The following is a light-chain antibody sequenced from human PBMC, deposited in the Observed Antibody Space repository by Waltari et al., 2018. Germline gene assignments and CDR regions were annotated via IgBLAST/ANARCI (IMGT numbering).Light chain of an antibody. V-gene: IGKV3-20*01. Sequence: EIVLTQSPGTLSLSPGERATLSCRASQSLSSRFLAWYQYKPDQPPRLLIYGASSSATDIPDRFGGSGSTTDFTLTISRLEPEDFAVYYCQQYGPSPLTFGGGTKVEIQ. J-gene: IGKJ4*01. CDR3: QQYGPSPLT. CDR2: GAS. CDR1: QSLSSRF.